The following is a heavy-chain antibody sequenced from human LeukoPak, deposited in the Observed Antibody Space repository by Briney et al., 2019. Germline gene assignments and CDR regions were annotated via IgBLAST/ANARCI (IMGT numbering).Heavy chain of an antibody. J-gene: IGHJ4*02. CDR2: ISNDGQKI. D-gene: IGHD1-26*01. CDR1: GFTFSGYE. CDR3: ARSGNFDATYFDS. V-gene: IGHV3-48*03. Sequence: GGSLRLSCVGSGFTFSGYEMNWVRQAPGKGLEWVSHISNDGQKIYYADSVKGRFSISRDNAKNSVFLQMNSLRAEDTALYYCARSGNFDATYFDSWGQGTLVTVSS.